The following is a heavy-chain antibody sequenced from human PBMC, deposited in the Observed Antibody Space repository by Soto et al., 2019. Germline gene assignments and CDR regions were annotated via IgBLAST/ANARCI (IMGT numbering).Heavy chain of an antibody. D-gene: IGHD6-6*01. CDR3: AKDRRDSSSSTHTHFDY. CDR2: ISGSGGST. J-gene: IGHJ4*02. V-gene: IGHV3-23*01. CDR1: GFTFSSYA. Sequence: PGGSLRLSCAASGFTFSSYAMSWVRQAPGKGLEWVSAISGSGGSTYYADSVKGRFTISRDNSKNTLYLQMNSLRAEDTAVYYCAKDRRDSSSSTHTHFDYWGQGTLVTVSS.